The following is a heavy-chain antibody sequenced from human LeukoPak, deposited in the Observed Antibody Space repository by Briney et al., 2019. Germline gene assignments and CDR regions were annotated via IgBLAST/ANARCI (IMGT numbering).Heavy chain of an antibody. CDR1: GFTFSTYS. Sequence: GGSLRLSCAASGFTFSTYSLNWVRQAPGKGLEWVSGISGSGDSAFYADSVKGRFTLSRDNSKNTVYLQMNNLRAEDTALYYCTKEPRTGYYPFDSWGQGTLVTVSS. CDR2: ISGSGDSA. D-gene: IGHD3/OR15-3a*01. V-gene: IGHV3-23*01. J-gene: IGHJ4*02. CDR3: TKEPRTGYYPFDS.